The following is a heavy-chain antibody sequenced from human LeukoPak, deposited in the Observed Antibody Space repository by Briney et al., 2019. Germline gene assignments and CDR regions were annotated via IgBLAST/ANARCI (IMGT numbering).Heavy chain of an antibody. D-gene: IGHD4-17*01. V-gene: IGHV1-18*01. CDR1: GYTFTSYG. CDR2: ISAYNGNT. Sequence: ASVKVSCKASGYTFTSYGISWVRQAPGQGLEWMGWISAYNGNTNYAQKFQGRVTMTRDTSISTAYMELSRLRSDDTAVYYCAREDPLRDFDYWGQGTLVTVSS. CDR3: AREDPLRDFDY. J-gene: IGHJ4*02.